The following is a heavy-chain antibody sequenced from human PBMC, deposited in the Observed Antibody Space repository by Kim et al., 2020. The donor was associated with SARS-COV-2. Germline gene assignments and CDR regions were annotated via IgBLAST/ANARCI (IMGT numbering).Heavy chain of an antibody. V-gene: IGHV3-23*01. CDR2: ISGSGGST. CDR1: GFTFSSYA. J-gene: IGHJ4*02. CDR3: ASPLLEDTAFPRLFDY. Sequence: GGSLRLSCAASGFTFSSYAMSWVRQAPGKGLEWVSAISGSGGSTYYADSVKGRFTISRDNSKNTLYLQMNSLRAEDTAVYYCASPLLEDTAFPRLFDYWGQGTLVTVSS. D-gene: IGHD5-18*01.